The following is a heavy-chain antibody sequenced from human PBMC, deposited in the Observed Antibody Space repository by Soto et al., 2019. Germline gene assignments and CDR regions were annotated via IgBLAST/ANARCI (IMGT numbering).Heavy chain of an antibody. V-gene: IGHV3-33*01. CDR1: GFTFSSYG. CDR3: ARASYDFYRDRYYYYYMDV. Sequence: QVQLVESGGGVVQPGRSLRLSCAASGFTFSSYGMHWVRQAPGKGLEWVAVIWYDGSNKYYADSVKGRFTISRDNSKNTLYLQMNSLRADDTAVYYCARASYDFYRDRYYYYYMDVWGKGTTVTVSS. D-gene: IGHD3-3*01. CDR2: IWYDGSNK. J-gene: IGHJ6*03.